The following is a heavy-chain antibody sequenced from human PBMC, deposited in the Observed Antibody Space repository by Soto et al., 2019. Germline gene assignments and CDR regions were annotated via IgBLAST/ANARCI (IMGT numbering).Heavy chain of an antibody. V-gene: IGHV1-69*06. Sequence: ASVKVSCKASGGTFNTYVITLVRHAPGQGLEWMGGIIPIFGTANYAQKFQGRVTITADKSTSTAYMELNSLRSEDTAVYYCARGLGGSGYSAFDYWGQGTLVTVYS. J-gene: IGHJ4*02. CDR3: ARGLGGSGYSAFDY. CDR1: GGTFNTYV. D-gene: IGHD3-22*01. CDR2: IIPIFGTA.